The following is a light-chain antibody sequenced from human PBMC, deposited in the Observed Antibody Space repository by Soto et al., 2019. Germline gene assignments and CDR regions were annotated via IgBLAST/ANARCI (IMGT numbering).Light chain of an antibody. Sequence: DIQMTQSPSTLSASVGDRVTITCRVSQSISSWLAWYQQKPGKAPKLLMYDVSSLESGVPSRFSGSGSGTEFILTISSLQPDDFATYYCQQYDNYSWTFDQGTKVEMK. CDR2: DVS. J-gene: IGKJ1*01. CDR3: QQYDNYSWT. V-gene: IGKV1-5*01. CDR1: QSISSW.